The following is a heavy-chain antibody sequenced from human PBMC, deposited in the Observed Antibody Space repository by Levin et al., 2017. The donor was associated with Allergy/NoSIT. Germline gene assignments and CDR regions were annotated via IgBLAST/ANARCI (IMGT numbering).Heavy chain of an antibody. CDR3: ARNGHLVRGVITYYYYGMDV. CDR1: GFTFSSYG. CDR2: IWYDGSNK. Sequence: PGGSLRLSCAASGFTFSSYGMHWVRQAPGKGLEWVAVIWYDGSNKYYADSVKGRFTISRDNSKNTLYLQMNSLRAEDTAVYYCARNGHLVRGVITYYYYGMDVWGQGTTVTVSS. D-gene: IGHD3-10*01. J-gene: IGHJ6*02. V-gene: IGHV3-33*01.